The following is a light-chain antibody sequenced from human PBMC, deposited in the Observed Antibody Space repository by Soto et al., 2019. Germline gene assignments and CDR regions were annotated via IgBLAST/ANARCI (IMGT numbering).Light chain of an antibody. CDR3: QQYNNWLIT. CDR2: GAS. Sequence: EIVMTQSPATLSVSPGGRATLSCRASQSVSGNLAWYQQKPGQAPRLLIYGASTRATGIPARFSGSGSGTEFTLTISSLQSEDFAVYYCQQYNNWLITFGQGTRLEIK. J-gene: IGKJ5*01. V-gene: IGKV3-15*01. CDR1: QSVSGN.